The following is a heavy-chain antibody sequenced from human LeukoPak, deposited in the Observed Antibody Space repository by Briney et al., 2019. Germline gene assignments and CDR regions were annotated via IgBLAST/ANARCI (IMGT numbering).Heavy chain of an antibody. D-gene: IGHD3-10*01. CDR1: GFTVSSNY. Sequence: PGGSLRLSCAVSGFTVSSNYMSWVRQAPGKGLEWVSVIYSGGSTYYADSVKGRFTISRDNSKNTLYLQMNSLRAEDTAVYYCAKSGSHPWYFDYWGQGTLVTVSP. CDR2: IYSGGST. V-gene: IGHV3-53*01. CDR3: AKSGSHPWYFDY. J-gene: IGHJ4*02.